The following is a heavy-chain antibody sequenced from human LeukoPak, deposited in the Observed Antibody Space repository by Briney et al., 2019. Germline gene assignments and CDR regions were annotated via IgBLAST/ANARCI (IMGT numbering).Heavy chain of an antibody. V-gene: IGHV1-2*02. Sequence: ASVKVSCKASGYTFTGYYMHWVRQAPGQGLEWMGWINPNSGGTNYAQKFQCRVTMTRVTSISTAYMELSRLRSDDTAVYYCARYARLRAVAGGPFDPWGQGTLVTVSS. CDR2: INPNSGGT. CDR1: GYTFTGYY. J-gene: IGHJ5*01. D-gene: IGHD6-19*01. CDR3: ARYARLRAVAGGPFDP.